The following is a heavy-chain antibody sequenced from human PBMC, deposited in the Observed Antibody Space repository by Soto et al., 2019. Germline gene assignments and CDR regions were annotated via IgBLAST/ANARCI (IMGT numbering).Heavy chain of an antibody. CDR1: GFTFSSYG. CDR2: IKQDGSEK. D-gene: IGHD5-18*01. CDR3: ATTKRGYSYGGIFDY. J-gene: IGHJ4*02. V-gene: IGHV3-7*05. Sequence: GGSLRLSCAASGFTFSSYGRSWVRQAPGKGLEWVANIKQDGSEKYYVDSVKGRFTISRDNAKNSLYLQMNSLRAEDTAVYYCATTKRGYSYGGIFDYWGQGTLVTVSS.